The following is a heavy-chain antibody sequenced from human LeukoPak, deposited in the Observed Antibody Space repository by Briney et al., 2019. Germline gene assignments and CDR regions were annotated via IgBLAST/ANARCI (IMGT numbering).Heavy chain of an antibody. V-gene: IGHV3-23*01. J-gene: IGHJ4*02. D-gene: IGHD1-26*01. CDR3: ARVDSGNYDY. CDR1: GFRFSSYV. CDR2: IDGSDGAS. Sequence: RGSLSLSCPSSGFRFSSYVMSWVRQAAGKGLEYVSSIDGSDGASYYADSVKGRFTISRDNSKNTLFLQMNSLRVEDTAVYYCARVDSGNYDYWGQGTLLTVSS.